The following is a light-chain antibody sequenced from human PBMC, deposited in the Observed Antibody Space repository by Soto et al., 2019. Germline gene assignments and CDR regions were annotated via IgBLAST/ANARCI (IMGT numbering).Light chain of an antibody. J-gene: IGKJ1*01. Sequence: EIVLTQSPGTLSLSPGEGATLSCRASQSVSTNFFAWYQQKPGQAPRLLIYGASTRATGIPDRFSGSGPGTDFTLTISRLEPEDFAVYYCQQYGRTSWTFGQGTKV. V-gene: IGKV3-20*01. CDR2: GAS. CDR3: QQYGRTSWT. CDR1: QSVSTNF.